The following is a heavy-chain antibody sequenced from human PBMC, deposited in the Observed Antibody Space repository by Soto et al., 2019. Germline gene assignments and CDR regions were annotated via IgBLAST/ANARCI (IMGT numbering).Heavy chain of an antibody. J-gene: IGHJ4*02. CDR3: ARGAAAARGYFDY. Sequence: SETLSLTCTVSGGSISSGGYYWSWIRQHPGKGLEWIGYIYYSGSTYYNPSLKSRVTISVDTSKDQFSLKLSSVTAADTAVYYCARGAAAARGYFDYWGQGTLVTVSS. V-gene: IGHV4-31*03. CDR1: GGSISSGGYY. D-gene: IGHD6-13*01. CDR2: IYYSGST.